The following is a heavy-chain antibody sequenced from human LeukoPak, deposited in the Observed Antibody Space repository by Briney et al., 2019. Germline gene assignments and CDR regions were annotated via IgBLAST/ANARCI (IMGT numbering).Heavy chain of an antibody. V-gene: IGHV3-23*01. CDR1: GFTFSNYA. J-gene: IGHJ6*02. D-gene: IGHD4-17*01. Sequence: GGSLRLSCAASGFTFSNYAMSWVRQAPGKGLEWVSAISGSGGSTSYADSVKGRFTISRDNSKNTLYLQMDSLRAEGTAVYYCATLLTVTTWSYYFYGMDVWGQGTAVTVS. CDR2: ISGSGGST. CDR3: ATLLTVTTWSYYFYGMDV.